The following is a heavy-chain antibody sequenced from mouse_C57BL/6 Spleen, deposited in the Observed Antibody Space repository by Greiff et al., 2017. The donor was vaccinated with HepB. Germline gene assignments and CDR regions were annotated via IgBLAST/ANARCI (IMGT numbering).Heavy chain of an antibody. J-gene: IGHJ1*03. Sequence: VQGVESGPELVKPGASVKLSCKASGYTFTSYDINWVKQRPGQGLEWIGWIYPRDGSTKYNEKFKGKATLTVDTSSSTAYMELHSLTSEDSAVYVCARGGNWYFEVWGTGTTVTVSS. CDR1: GYTFTSYD. CDR2: IYPRDGST. CDR3: ARGGNWYFEV. V-gene: IGHV1-85*01.